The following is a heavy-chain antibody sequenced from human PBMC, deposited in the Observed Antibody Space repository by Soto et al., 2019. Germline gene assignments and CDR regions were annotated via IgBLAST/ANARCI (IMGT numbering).Heavy chain of an antibody. D-gene: IGHD3-22*01. CDR1: GGSFSGYY. J-gene: IGHJ4*02. CDR3: ASIYYDSSGYGYYFDY. V-gene: IGHV4-34*01. Sequence: QVQLQQWGAGLLKPSETLSLTCAVYGGSFSGYYWSWIRQPPGKGLEWIGEINHSGSTNYNPSLKGRVTISVDTSKNQFSLKLSSVTAADTAVYYCASIYYDSSGYGYYFDYWGQGTLVTVSS. CDR2: INHSGST.